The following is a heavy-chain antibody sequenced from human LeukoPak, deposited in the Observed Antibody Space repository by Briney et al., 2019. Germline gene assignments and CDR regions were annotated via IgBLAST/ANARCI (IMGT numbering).Heavy chain of an antibody. CDR2: TYYSGST. J-gene: IGHJ6*02. Sequence: SETLSLTCTVSGGSIGSYYWSWIRQPPGKGLEWIGYTYYSGSTKNNPSLESRVTISVDTSKNQFSLKLRSVTAADTAVYCCARLSRGDYYYAMDVWGQGTTVTVSS. CDR3: ARLSRGDYYYAMDV. V-gene: IGHV4-59*08. CDR1: GGSIGSYY.